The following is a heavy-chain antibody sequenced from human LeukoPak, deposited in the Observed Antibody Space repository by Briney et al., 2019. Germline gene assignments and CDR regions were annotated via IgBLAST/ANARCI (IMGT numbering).Heavy chain of an antibody. D-gene: IGHD3-3*01. J-gene: IGHJ4*02. V-gene: IGHV1-69*05. Sequence: SVTVSCKASGCTFSGYAISWVRQAPGQGLEWMGGIIPIFGTANYAQKFQGRVTITTDESTSTAYMELGSLRSEDTAVYYCARDFYDFWSGYFPYWGQGTLVTVSS. CDR3: ARDFYDFWSGYFPY. CDR2: IIPIFGTA. CDR1: GCTFSGYA.